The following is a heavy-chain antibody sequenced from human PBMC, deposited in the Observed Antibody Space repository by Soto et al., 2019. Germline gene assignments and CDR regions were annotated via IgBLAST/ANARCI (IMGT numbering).Heavy chain of an antibody. CDR2: IYYSGIT. CDR1: GGSISSYY. J-gene: IGHJ4*02. V-gene: IGHV4-59*01. CDR3: ARGQRVYGDYQYLDY. D-gene: IGHD4-17*01. Sequence: PSETLSLTCTVSGGSISSYYCSWIRQPPWKGLEWIGYIYYSGITNYNPSLKSRVTISVDTSKNHFSLKLSSVTAADTDVYYCARGQRVYGDYQYLDYLGQGTLVTVSS.